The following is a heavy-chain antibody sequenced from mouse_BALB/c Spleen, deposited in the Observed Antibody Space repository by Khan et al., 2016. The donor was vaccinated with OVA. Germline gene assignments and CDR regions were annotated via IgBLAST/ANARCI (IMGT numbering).Heavy chain of an antibody. CDR1: GFTFSNYA. Sequence: EVELVESGGGLVKPGGSLKLSCAASGFTFSNYAMSWVRQTPEKRLEWVASISSGGRTYYPDSVKGRFTISRDNARNILYLQMSSLRSEDTAMYYCGRDYWFTYWGQGTLVTVSA. J-gene: IGHJ3*01. CDR2: ISSGGRT. V-gene: IGHV5-6-5*01. CDR3: GRDYWFTY.